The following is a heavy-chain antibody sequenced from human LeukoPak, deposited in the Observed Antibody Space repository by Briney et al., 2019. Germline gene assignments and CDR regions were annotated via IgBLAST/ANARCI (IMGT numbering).Heavy chain of an antibody. Sequence: SVTGSCKGSGCTLIGYYMPWVRQAPVQGLVWVGWSYPNSGGTNYAQKFQGRVTMTRDTSISTAYMELSRLRSDDTAVYYCATAVVRGEGGEFWGQGTLVTVSS. CDR1: GCTLIGYY. V-gene: IGHV1-2*02. D-gene: IGHD3-10*01. J-gene: IGHJ4*02. CDR3: ATAVVRGEGGEF. CDR2: SYPNSGGT.